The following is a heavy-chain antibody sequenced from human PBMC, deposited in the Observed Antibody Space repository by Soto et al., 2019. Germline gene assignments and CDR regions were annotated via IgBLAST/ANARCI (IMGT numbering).Heavy chain of an antibody. V-gene: IGHV3-33*01. CDR2: IWYDGSNK. D-gene: IGHD3-10*01. CDR1: GFTFSSYG. CDR3: ARDLITMVRGPTYYFDY. J-gene: IGHJ4*02. Sequence: AGGSLRLSCAASGFTFSSYGMHWVRQAPGKGLEWVAVIWYDGSNKYYADSVKGRFTISRDNSKNTLYLQMNSLRAEDTAVYYCARDLITMVRGPTYYFDYWGQGTLVTVSS.